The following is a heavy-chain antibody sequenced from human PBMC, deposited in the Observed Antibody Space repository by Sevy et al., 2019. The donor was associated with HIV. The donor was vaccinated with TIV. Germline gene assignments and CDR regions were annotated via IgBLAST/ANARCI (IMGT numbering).Heavy chain of an antibody. V-gene: IGHV4-39*01. Sequence: SETLSLTCSVSGGSISKIGNYWGWVHQPPGERLEWIGDIFHTGKTNYNPSLKSRVTISLDTSKNQFSLKLSSVTAAATAVYYCAKIYDYWGPGALVTVSS. D-gene: IGHD3-3*01. CDR2: IFHTGKT. J-gene: IGHJ4*02. CDR3: AKIYDY. CDR1: GGSISKIGNY.